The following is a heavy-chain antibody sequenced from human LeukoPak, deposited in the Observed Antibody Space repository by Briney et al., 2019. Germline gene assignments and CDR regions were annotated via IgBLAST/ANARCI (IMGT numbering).Heavy chain of an antibody. Sequence: SETLFLTCTVSGGSISSYYWSWIRQPPGKGLEWIGYIDYSGSTNYNPSLKSRVSISVDTSKNQFSLKLSSVTAADTAVYYCARGNPNWFDPWSQGTLVTVSS. CDR3: ARGNPNWFDP. J-gene: IGHJ5*02. CDR1: GGSISSYY. CDR2: IDYSGST. V-gene: IGHV4-59*01. D-gene: IGHD1-14*01.